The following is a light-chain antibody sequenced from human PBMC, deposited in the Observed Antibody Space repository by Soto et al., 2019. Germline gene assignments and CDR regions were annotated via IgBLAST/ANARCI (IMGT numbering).Light chain of an antibody. V-gene: IGKV3-15*01. CDR3: QQYNKWPRT. Sequence: EIAMTQFPATLSVSPGERATLSCRASQSVSTNLAWYQQKPGQAPRLLINAASTRATVIPARFSGSGSGTEFTLTISSLQSEDFAVYYCQQYNKWPRTFGQGTKVEIK. J-gene: IGKJ1*01. CDR2: AAS. CDR1: QSVSTN.